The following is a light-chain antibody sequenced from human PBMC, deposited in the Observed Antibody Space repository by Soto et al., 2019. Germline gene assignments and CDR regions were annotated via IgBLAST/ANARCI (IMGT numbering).Light chain of an antibody. Sequence: EIGMKQSPATLSVSPGERVTLSCRASQSVSSNLAWYQQKPGQAPRLLIYGASTRATGIPARFSGSGSGTEFTLTISSLQSEDFAVYYCQQYNNWPPPIPFGQGTLLEIK. CDR2: GAS. V-gene: IGKV3-15*01. J-gene: IGKJ5*01. CDR3: QQYNNWPPPIP. CDR1: QSVSSN.